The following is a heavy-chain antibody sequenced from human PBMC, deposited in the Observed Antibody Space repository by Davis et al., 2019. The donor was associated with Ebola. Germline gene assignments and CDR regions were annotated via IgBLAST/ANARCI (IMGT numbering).Heavy chain of an antibody. Sequence: PGGSLTLSCAASGFTFGDHWMTWVRQAPGKGLEWVGKIKYDGSDKYYVDSVKGRFTTSRDNFKNTLYLQMDSLRPEDTAVYYCAKEEGRRGQWMPHFDHWGQGTLVTVSS. D-gene: IGHD3-10*01. CDR3: AKEEGRRGQWMPHFDH. J-gene: IGHJ4*02. CDR2: IKYDGSDK. CDR1: GFTFGDHW. V-gene: IGHV3-7*01.